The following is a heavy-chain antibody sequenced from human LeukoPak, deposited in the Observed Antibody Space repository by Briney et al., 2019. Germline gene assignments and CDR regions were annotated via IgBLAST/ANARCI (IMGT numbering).Heavy chain of an antibody. Sequence: GASVKVSCKASGYTFTSYAMHWVRQAPGQRLEWMGWINAGNGNTKYSQKFQGKVTITRDTSASTAYMELSSLRSGDTAVYYCARSMRPGIAAAVTLDYWGQGTLVTVSS. J-gene: IGHJ4*02. CDR1: GYTFTSYA. D-gene: IGHD6-13*01. CDR3: ARSMRPGIAAAVTLDY. V-gene: IGHV1-3*01. CDR2: INAGNGNT.